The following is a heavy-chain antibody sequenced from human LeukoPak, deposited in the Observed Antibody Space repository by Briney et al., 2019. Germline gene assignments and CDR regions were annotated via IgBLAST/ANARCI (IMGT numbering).Heavy chain of an antibody. CDR1: GGSISGSSYY. D-gene: IGHD4-17*01. J-gene: IGHJ4*02. CDR2: IYYSGST. CDR3: ARTTVTTKSPLFDY. Sequence: SEALSLTCTVSGGSISGSSYYWGWIRRPPGKGLEWIGSIYYSGSTYYNPSLKSRVTISVDTSKNQFSLKLSSVTAADTAVYYCARTTVTTKSPLFDYWGQGTLVTVSS. V-gene: IGHV4-39*01.